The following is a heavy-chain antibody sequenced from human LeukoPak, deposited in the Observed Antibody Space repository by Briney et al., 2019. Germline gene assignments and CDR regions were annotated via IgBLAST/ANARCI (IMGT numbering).Heavy chain of an antibody. J-gene: IGHJ4*02. V-gene: IGHV3-30-3*01. CDR1: GFTSSSYG. Sequence: GGSLRLSCVVSGFTSSSYGIHWVRQAPGKGLESVAVISGVGSKKYYANSMKGRFTISRDNSKNTLYLQMDTLRGDDTAVYFCARDGGGGYNQIDHWGQGTLVTVSS. D-gene: IGHD5-24*01. CDR3: ARDGGGGYNQIDH. CDR2: ISGVGSKK.